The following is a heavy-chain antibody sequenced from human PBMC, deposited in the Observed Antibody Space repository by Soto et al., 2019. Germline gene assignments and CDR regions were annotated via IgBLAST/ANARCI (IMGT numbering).Heavy chain of an antibody. Sequence: ASLKVSCKASGYTFTSYAMHWVRQAPGQRLEWMGWINAGNGNTKYSQKFQGRVTITRDTSASTAYMELSSLRSEDTAVYYCARDIVKTTVTLNWFDPWGQGTLVTVSS. V-gene: IGHV1-3*01. CDR2: INAGNGNT. J-gene: IGHJ5*02. D-gene: IGHD4-17*01. CDR1: GYTFTSYA. CDR3: ARDIVKTTVTLNWFDP.